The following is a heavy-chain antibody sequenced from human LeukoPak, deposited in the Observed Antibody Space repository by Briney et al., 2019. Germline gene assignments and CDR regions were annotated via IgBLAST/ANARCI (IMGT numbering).Heavy chain of an antibody. V-gene: IGHV3-30*18. J-gene: IGHJ4*02. CDR2: ISYDGSNK. Sequence: GRSLRLSCAASGFTFSSYGMHWVRQAPGKGLEWVAVISYDGSNKYYADSVKGRFTISRDNSKNTLYLQMNSLRAEDTAVYYCAKDWIAAAGTRWLVPQDYWGQGTLVTVSS. CDR1: GFTFSSYG. D-gene: IGHD6-13*01. CDR3: AKDWIAAAGTRWLVPQDY.